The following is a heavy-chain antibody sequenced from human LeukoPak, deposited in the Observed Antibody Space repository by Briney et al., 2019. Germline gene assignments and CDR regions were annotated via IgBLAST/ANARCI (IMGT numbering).Heavy chain of an antibody. CDR3: ARLIDLAYCGGDCYSGVGPFDY. CDR1: GGSISSGDYY. CDR2: IYYSGST. V-gene: IGHV4-30-4*01. Sequence: PSETLSLTCTASGGSISSGDYYWSWIRQPPGKGLEWIGYIYYSGSTYYNPSLKSRVTISVDTSKNQFSLKLSSVTAADTAVHYCARLIDLAYCGGDCYSGVGPFDYWGQGTLVTVSS. J-gene: IGHJ4*02. D-gene: IGHD2-21*02.